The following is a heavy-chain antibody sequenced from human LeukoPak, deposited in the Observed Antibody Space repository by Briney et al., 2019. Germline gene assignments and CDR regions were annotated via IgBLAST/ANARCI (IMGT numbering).Heavy chain of an antibody. CDR2: IKQDGSEK. CDR3: ASDPHEATGYFDY. V-gene: IGHV3-7*04. D-gene: IGHD1-26*01. J-gene: IGHJ4*02. Sequence: GGSLRLSCAASGFTFSSYWMSWVRQAPGKGLEWVANIKQDGSEKYYVDSVKGRFTISRDNAKNSLYLQMNSLRAEDTAVYYCASDPHEATGYFDYWGQGTLVTVSS. CDR1: GFTFSSYW.